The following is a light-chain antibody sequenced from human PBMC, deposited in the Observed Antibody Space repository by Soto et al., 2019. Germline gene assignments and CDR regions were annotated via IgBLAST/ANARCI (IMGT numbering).Light chain of an antibody. V-gene: IGLV1-40*01. CDR3: QSYDTSLSASV. Sequence: QSVLTQPPSVSGAPGQRVTISCTGSRSNIGAGYAVHWYQQLPGTAPKLLIYDNTNRPSGVPDRFSASESGTSASLAITGLQSEDEADYYCQSYDTSLSASVFGEGTQLTVL. CDR1: RSNIGAGYA. J-gene: IGLJ2*01. CDR2: DNT.